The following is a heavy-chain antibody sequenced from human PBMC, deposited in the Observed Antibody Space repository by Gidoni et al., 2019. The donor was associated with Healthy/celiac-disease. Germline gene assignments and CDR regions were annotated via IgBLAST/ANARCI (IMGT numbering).Heavy chain of an antibody. J-gene: IGHJ2*01. D-gene: IGHD2-15*01. CDR2: IYTSGGT. V-gene: IGHV4-61*02. CDR1: GGSISSGSYY. Sequence: QVQLQESGPGLVKPSQTLSLTCTVSGGSISSGSYYWSWIGQPAWKGLEWIGRIYTSGGTNYNPSLKSRVTIAVDTSKNQFSLKLSSVTAADTAVYYCARSGGYCSGGSCYSWGYFDLWGRGTLVTVSS. CDR3: ARSGGYCSGGSCYSWGYFDL.